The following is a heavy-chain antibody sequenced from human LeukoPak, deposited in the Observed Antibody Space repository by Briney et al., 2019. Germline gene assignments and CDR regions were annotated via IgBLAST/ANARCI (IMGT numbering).Heavy chain of an antibody. D-gene: IGHD3-22*01. CDR3: AGDRSYYYDSSGYYSDAFDI. V-gene: IGHV1-8*01. Sequence: ASVKVSCKASGYTFTSYDINWVRQATGQGLEWMGWMNPNSGNTGYAQKFQGRDTMTRDTSISTACMELSSLRSEDTAVYYCAGDRSYYYDSSGYYSDAFDIWGQGTMVTVSS. J-gene: IGHJ3*02. CDR1: GYTFTSYD. CDR2: MNPNSGNT.